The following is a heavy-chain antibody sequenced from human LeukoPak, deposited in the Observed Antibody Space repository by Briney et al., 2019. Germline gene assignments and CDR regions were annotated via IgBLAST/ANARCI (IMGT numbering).Heavy chain of an antibody. CDR3: ARENGHIYGYAFLDQ. CDR1: GFTFSSFS. Sequence: GGSLRLSCAASGFTFSSFSMNWIRQAPGKGLEWISYIRGGGGIINYADSVKGRFIISRDSSKNTLYLQMNSLRAEDTAFYFCARENGHIYGYAFLDQWGQGTLVTVSS. J-gene: IGHJ4*02. V-gene: IGHV3-48*04. D-gene: IGHD5-18*01. CDR2: IRGGGGII.